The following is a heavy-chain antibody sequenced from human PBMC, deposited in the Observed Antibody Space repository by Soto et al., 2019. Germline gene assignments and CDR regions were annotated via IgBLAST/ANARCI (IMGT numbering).Heavy chain of an antibody. CDR1: GGSISSGGYY. CDR3: ARAHYSLAFLFQH. CDR2: IYYSGST. D-gene: IGHD2-15*01. V-gene: IGHV4-31*03. Sequence: SETLSLTCTVSGGSISSGGYYWSWIRQHPGKGLEWIGYIYYSGSTHYNPSLKSRVTISVDTSKNQFSLKLSSVTAADTAVYYCARAHYSLAFLFQHWGQGTLVTVSS. J-gene: IGHJ1*01.